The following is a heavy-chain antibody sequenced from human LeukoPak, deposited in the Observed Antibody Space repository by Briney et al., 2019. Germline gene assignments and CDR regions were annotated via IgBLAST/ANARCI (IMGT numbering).Heavy chain of an antibody. Sequence: GESLRISCKGSGYTFTNYWIGWVRQMPGKGLEWMGRIDPSDSYTNYSPSFRGHVTISADKSISTAYLQWSTLQASDTAIYYCARRGMGYSGYDGYWYFDLWGRGTLVTVFS. CDR1: GYTFTNYW. CDR3: ARRGMGYSGYDGYWYFDL. D-gene: IGHD5-12*01. V-gene: IGHV5-10-1*01. J-gene: IGHJ2*01. CDR2: IDPSDSYT.